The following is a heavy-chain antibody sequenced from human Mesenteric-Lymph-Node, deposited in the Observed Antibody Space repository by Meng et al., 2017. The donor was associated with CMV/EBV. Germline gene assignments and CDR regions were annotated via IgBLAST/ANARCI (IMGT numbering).Heavy chain of an antibody. D-gene: IGHD2-8*02. CDR2: IRYDGSNK. Sequence: GESLKISCAASGFTFSTYGMHWVRQAPGRGLEWVAFIRYDGSNKYYADSVKGRFTISRDHSKNTLYLQMNSLRAEDTAVYYCATSTTGTGDRWGQGTLVTVSS. J-gene: IGHJ5*02. V-gene: IGHV3-30*02. CDR1: GFTFSTYG. CDR3: ATSTTGTGDR.